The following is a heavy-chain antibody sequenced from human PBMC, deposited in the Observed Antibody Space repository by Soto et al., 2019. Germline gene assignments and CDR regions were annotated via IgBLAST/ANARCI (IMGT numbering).Heavy chain of an antibody. CDR2: IDPSDSYT. Sequence: PGESLKISCKGSGYSFTSYLISWVRQMPVKGLEWMGRIDPSDSYTNYSPSFQGHVTISADKSISTAYLQWSSLKASDTAMYYCAKHEYFNYYDSSGYYYVPSRPDDAFDIWGQGTMVTVSS. CDR3: AKHEYFNYYDSSGYYYVPSRPDDAFDI. D-gene: IGHD3-22*01. V-gene: IGHV5-10-1*01. CDR1: GYSFTSYL. J-gene: IGHJ3*02.